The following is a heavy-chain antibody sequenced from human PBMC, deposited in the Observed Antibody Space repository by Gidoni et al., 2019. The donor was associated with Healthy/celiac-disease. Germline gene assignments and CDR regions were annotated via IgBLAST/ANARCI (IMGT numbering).Heavy chain of an antibody. CDR1: GFTFSSYA. Sequence: QVQLVESGGGVVKPGRSLRLSCAASGFTFSSYAMHWVRQAPGKGLEWVAVISYDGSNKYYADSVKGRFTISRDNSKNTLYLQMNSLRAEDTAVYYCARGWDSSGWWYDYWGQGTLVTVSS. CDR2: ISYDGSNK. CDR3: ARGWDSSGWWYDY. V-gene: IGHV3-30-3*01. D-gene: IGHD6-19*01. J-gene: IGHJ4*02.